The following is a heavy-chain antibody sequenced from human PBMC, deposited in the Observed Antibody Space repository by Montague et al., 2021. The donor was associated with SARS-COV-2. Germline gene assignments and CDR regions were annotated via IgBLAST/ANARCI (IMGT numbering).Heavy chain of an antibody. V-gene: IGHV6-1*01. CDR2: TYYRSRWSN. D-gene: IGHD3-16*01. J-gene: IGHJ4*02. CDR1: GDSVSSNSAT. CDR3: ARVRLAGGVSFDY. Sequence: CAISGDSVSSNSATWHWIGQSPSRGLEWLGRTYYRSRWSNDYAVSVRSRIIINPDTSTNQFSLQLSSVTPEDTAVYYCARVRLAGGVSFDYWGQGTLVTVSS.